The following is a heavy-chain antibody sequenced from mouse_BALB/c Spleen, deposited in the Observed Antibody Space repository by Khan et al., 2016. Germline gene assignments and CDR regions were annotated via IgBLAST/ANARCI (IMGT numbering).Heavy chain of an antibody. D-gene: IGHD2-14*01. CDR3: ARSNRNDAWFAY. J-gene: IGHJ3*01. Sequence: EVQLQESGPSLVKPSQTLSLTCSVTGDSITNNYRNWIRKFPGNKLEYMGYISYSGVTYYNPSLKSRISITRDTSKNQYNLQLHSVTTEDTATFYCARSNRNDAWFAYWGQGTQVTVSA. CDR2: ISYSGVT. CDR1: GDSITNNY. V-gene: IGHV3-8*02.